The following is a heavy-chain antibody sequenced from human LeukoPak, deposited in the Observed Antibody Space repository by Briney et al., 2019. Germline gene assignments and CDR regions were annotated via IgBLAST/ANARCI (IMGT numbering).Heavy chain of an antibody. CDR2: TNYDGSDR. Sequence: GGSLRLSCAASGFTFRNYAMYWVRQAPGKGLEWVAFTNYDGSDRCYADSVKGRFTGSRDNPKNTLYLQMNSLRTEDTAVYYCAKDLPDRYSLEYWGQGTMVTVPS. J-gene: IGHJ4*02. CDR3: AKDLPDRYSLEY. V-gene: IGHV3-30*02. CDR1: GFTFRNYA. D-gene: IGHD2-15*01.